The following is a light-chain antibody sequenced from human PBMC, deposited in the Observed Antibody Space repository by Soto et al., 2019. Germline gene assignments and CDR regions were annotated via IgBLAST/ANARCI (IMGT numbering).Light chain of an antibody. Sequence: QPVLTQSPSASASLGASVKLTCTLSTGHSHYAVAWHQQQAEKGPRFLMKLNNDGSHYRGDGIPDRFSGSSSGTERYLTISSLQSDDEADYFCQTCGTGINWVFGAGTKLTVL. CDR2: LNNDGSH. J-gene: IGLJ3*02. V-gene: IGLV4-69*01. CDR1: TGHSHYA. CDR3: QTCGTGINWV.